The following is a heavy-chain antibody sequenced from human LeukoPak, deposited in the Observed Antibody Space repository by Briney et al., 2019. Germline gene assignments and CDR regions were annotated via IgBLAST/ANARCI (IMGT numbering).Heavy chain of an antibody. V-gene: IGHV1-18*01. D-gene: IGHD1-26*01. CDR3: ARARIEWELPYYFDG. Sequence: ASVKVSCKASGYTFTSYGISWVRQAPGQGLEWMGWISAYNGNTNYAQKLQGRVTMTTDTSTSTAYMELRSLRSDDTAVYYCARARIEWELPYYFDGWGQGTLVTVSS. CDR1: GYTFTSYG. J-gene: IGHJ4*02. CDR2: ISAYNGNT.